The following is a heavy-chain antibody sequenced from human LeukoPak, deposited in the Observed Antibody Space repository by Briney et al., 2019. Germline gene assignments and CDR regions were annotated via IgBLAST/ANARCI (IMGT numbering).Heavy chain of an antibody. CDR3: ARGTVAGMNWFDP. V-gene: IGHV3-21*01. D-gene: IGHD6-19*01. CDR1: GFTFSSYS. CDR2: ISSSSSYI. J-gene: IGHJ5*02. Sequence: GGSLRLSCAASGFTFSSYSMNWVRQAPGKGLEWVSSISSSSSYIYYADSVKGRFTISRDNAKNSLYLQMNSLRAGDTAVYYCARGTVAGMNWFDPWGQGTLVTVSS.